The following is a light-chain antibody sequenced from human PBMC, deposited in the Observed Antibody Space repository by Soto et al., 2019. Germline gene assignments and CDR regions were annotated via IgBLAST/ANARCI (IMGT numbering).Light chain of an antibody. J-gene: IGLJ1*01. CDR1: SSDVSYSNS. CDR3: SSYAGSYNFV. CDR2: EVS. Sequence: QSALTQPPSASGSPGQSVTISCTATSSDVSYSNSVCWHQQHPGKAPKLMIYEVSKRATGVPDRFSGSKSGNTASLTVSGLQAEDEADYYCSSYAGSYNFVFGTGTKVTVL. V-gene: IGLV2-8*01.